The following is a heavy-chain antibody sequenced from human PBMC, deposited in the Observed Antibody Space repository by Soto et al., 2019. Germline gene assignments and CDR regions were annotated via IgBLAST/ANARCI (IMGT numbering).Heavy chain of an antibody. D-gene: IGHD2-15*01. CDR3: AHQGCSGGSCYSVGYYYYYYGLDV. CDR1: GYTFTGYY. J-gene: IGHJ6*02. V-gene: IGHV1-2*02. Sequence: ASVKVSCKASGYTFTGYYMHWVRQAPGQGLEWMGWLTPNSGGTNYAQKFQGRVTMTRDTSISTAYMELSRLRSDDTAVYYCAHQGCSGGSCYSVGYYYYYYGLDVWGQGTTVTVSS. CDR2: LTPNSGGT.